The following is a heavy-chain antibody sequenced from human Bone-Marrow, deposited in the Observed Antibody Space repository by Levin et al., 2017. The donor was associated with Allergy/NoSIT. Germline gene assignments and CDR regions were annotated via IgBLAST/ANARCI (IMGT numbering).Heavy chain of an antibody. V-gene: IGHV4-39*07. J-gene: IGHJ6*02. D-gene: IGHD3-3*01. CDR3: ARHLTLFPCLDV. CDR1: DGSISSRSYS. CDR2: INNSGTT. Sequence: SETLSLTCTVSDGSISSRSYSWGCIRQAPGKGLVWIATINNSGTTFYNPSLKSRATISIDTSNNQFSLKLSSVTAADTAVSFCARHLTLFPCLDVWGPGTTITVSS.